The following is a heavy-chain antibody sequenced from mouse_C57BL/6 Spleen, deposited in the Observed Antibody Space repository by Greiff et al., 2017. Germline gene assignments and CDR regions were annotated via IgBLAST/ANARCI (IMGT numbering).Heavy chain of an antibody. D-gene: IGHD1-1*01. V-gene: IGHV1-64*01. CDR2: IHPNSGST. CDR1: GYTFTSYW. Sequence: QVQLQQPGAELVKPGASVKLSCKASGYTFTSYWMHWVKQRPGQGLEWIGMIHPNSGSTNYNEKFKSKATLTVDKSSSTAYMQLSSLTSEDSAVYYCARFYYSSSYDYAMDYWGQGTSVTVSS. J-gene: IGHJ4*01. CDR3: ARFYYSSSYDYAMDY.